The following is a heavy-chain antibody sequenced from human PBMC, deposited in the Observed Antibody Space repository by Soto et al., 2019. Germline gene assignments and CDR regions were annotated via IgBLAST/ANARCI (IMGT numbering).Heavy chain of an antibody. D-gene: IGHD2-15*01. Sequence: PGESLKISCKGSGYSFSSYWIGWVRQMPGKGLEWMGIIYPGDSDTRYSPSFQGQVTISADKSISTAYLQWSSLKASDTAMYYCAREYCSGGSCSDAFDIWGQGTMVTVPS. CDR1: GYSFSSYW. CDR3: AREYCSGGSCSDAFDI. CDR2: IYPGDSDT. V-gene: IGHV5-51*01. J-gene: IGHJ3*02.